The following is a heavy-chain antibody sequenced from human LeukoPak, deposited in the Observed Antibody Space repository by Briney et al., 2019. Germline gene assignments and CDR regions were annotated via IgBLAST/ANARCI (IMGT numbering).Heavy chain of an antibody. V-gene: IGHV3-43D*03. Sequence: GGSLRLSCAASGFTFDDYAMHWVRQAPGKGLEWVSLISWDGGSTYYADSVKGRFTISRDNSKNSLYLQMNSLRAEDTALYYCAKDIRGSNSWYGLDYWGQGTLVTVSS. CDR1: GFTFDDYA. CDR3: AKDIRGSNSWYGLDY. D-gene: IGHD6-13*01. J-gene: IGHJ4*02. CDR2: ISWDGGST.